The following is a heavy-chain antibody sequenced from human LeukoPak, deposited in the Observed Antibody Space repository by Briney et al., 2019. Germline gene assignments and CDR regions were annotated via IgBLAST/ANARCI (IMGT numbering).Heavy chain of an antibody. Sequence: GGSLRLSCAASGFTFDDHAMHWVRQVPGKGLEWVALINGGGGTTLYADSVKGRFTISRDNKKNSLFLHMTNLKPEDTAFYYCTILPIGVAQEWFGPWGQGTLVTVSS. CDR2: INGGGGTT. CDR1: GFTFDDHA. D-gene: IGHD6-19*01. CDR3: TILPIGVAQEWFGP. V-gene: IGHV3-43*02. J-gene: IGHJ5*02.